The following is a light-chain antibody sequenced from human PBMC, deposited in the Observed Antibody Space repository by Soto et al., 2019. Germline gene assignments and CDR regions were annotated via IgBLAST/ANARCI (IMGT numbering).Light chain of an antibody. CDR1: QSISSY. J-gene: IGKJ1*01. CDR2: AAS. V-gene: IGKV1-39*01. CDR3: QQYDNSAWT. Sequence: DIQMTQSPSSLSASVGDRVTITCRASQSISSYLNWYQQKPGKAPKLLIYAASSLQSGVPSRFSGSGSGTDFTLTISRLEPEDFAVYYCQQYDNSAWTFGQGTRWIS.